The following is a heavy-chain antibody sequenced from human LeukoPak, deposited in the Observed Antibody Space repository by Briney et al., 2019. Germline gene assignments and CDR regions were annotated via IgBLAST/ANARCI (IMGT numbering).Heavy chain of an antibody. CDR3: YVLLWFGEPKDAFDI. D-gene: IGHD3-10*01. J-gene: IGHJ3*02. CDR2: INTNTGNP. V-gene: IGHV7-4-1*02. Sequence: ASVKVSCKASGYSFTSHYMHWVRQAPGQGLEWMGWINTNTGNPTYAQGFTGRFVFSLDTSVSTAYLQISSLKAEDTAVYYCYVLLWFGEPKDAFDIWGQGTMVTVSS. CDR1: GYSFTSHY.